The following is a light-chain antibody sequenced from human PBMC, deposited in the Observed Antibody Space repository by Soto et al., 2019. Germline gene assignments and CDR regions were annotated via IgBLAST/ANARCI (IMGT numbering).Light chain of an antibody. Sequence: EIVLTQSPGTPPLSPGERATLSCRASQSVSSSYLAWYQQKPDQAPRLVIYGASSRATGIPARFSGSGSETDFTLTISSLEPEDFAVYDCQQYGSSPGTFGQGTKLEIE. CDR2: GAS. J-gene: IGKJ2*01. CDR1: QSVSSSY. CDR3: QQYGSSPGT. V-gene: IGKV3-20*01.